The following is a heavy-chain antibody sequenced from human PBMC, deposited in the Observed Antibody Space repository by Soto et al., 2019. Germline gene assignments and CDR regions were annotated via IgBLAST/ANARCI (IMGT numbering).Heavy chain of an antibody. CDR2: IRSKTYGGTP. V-gene: IGHV3-49*05. Sequence: EVQLVESGGGLVKPGRSLRLSCTASGFSCGDHAMSWFRQAPGKGLEWVGFIRSKTYGGTPEYAASVQGRFTISRDDSKSIAYLQMNSLKTEDTAVYYCTVVATTFHYWGQGTLVTVSS. J-gene: IGHJ4*02. CDR1: GFSCGDHA. CDR3: TVVATTFHY. D-gene: IGHD2-15*01.